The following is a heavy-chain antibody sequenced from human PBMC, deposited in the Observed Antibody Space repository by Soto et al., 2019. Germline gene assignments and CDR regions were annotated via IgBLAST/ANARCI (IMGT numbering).Heavy chain of an antibody. J-gene: IGHJ4*02. CDR3: AKDRGYSGYELFDY. D-gene: IGHD5-12*01. V-gene: IGHV3-9*01. CDR2: ISWSSNNI. Sequence: GGSLRLSCAASGFTFDDYAMHWVRQAPGKGLEWVSGISWSSNNIGYADSVKGRFTISRDNAKNSLHLQMNSLRAEDTALYFCAKDRGYSGYELFDYWGQGTLVTVSS. CDR1: GFTFDDYA.